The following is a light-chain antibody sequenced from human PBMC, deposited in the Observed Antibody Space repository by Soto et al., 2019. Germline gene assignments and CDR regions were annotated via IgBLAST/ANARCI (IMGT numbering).Light chain of an antibody. CDR2: GSS. CDR1: QSVSSSY. V-gene: IGKV3-20*01. CDR3: QQYSSSPWT. Sequence: EIVLTQSPGTLSLSPGERATLSCRASQSVSSSYLAWYQQKPGQAPMLLIYGSSSRATGIPDRFSGRGSGTDFTLTISSLEPEDFAADYCQQYSSSPWTFGQGTKVEIK. J-gene: IGKJ1*01.